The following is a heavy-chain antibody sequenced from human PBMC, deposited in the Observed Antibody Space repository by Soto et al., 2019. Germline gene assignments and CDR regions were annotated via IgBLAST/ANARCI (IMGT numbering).Heavy chain of an antibody. CDR2: IYYSGST. Sequence: SETLSLTCTVSGVSLSSYYWSWVRQPPGKGLEWIGYIYYSGSTNYNPSLKSRVSISVDTSRNQFSLKLTSVTAADTAIYYCARCDRGWLTWDYRGQGTLLTVSS. D-gene: IGHD3-10*01. CDR3: ARCDRGWLTWDY. CDR1: GVSLSSYY. V-gene: IGHV4-59*01. J-gene: IGHJ4*02.